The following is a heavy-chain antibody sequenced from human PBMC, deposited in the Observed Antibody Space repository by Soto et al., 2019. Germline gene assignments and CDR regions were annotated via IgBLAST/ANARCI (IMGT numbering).Heavy chain of an antibody. J-gene: IGHJ5*02. V-gene: IGHV1-69*13. D-gene: IGHD6-19*01. CDR3: ARDFSLQWLHWSDP. CDR2: IIPIFGTA. CDR1: GGTFSSYA. Sequence: GASVKVSCKASGGTFSSYAISWVRQAPGQGLEWMGGIIPIFGTANYAQKFQGRVTITADESTSTAYMELSGLRSEDTAVYFCARDFSLQWLHWSDPWGQGTLVTVSS.